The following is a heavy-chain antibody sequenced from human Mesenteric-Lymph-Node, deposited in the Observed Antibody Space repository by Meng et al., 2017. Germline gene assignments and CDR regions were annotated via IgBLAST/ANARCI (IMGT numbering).Heavy chain of an antibody. Sequence: QVQLVESGGGVVLPGGSLRLSCAASGFTFSNSDMHWVRQAPGKGLEWVAVISYDGSTQYSTEFVKGRFTISRDNSENTLYLQMNSLRPEDTAVYYCAKNQKSSGWYDYFDYWGQGTLVTVSS. V-gene: IGHV3-30*18. D-gene: IGHD6-19*01. CDR1: GFTFSNSD. CDR3: AKNQKSSGWYDYFDY. J-gene: IGHJ4*02. CDR2: ISYDGSTQ.